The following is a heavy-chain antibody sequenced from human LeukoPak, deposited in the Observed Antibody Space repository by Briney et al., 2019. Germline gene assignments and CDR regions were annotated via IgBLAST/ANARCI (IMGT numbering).Heavy chain of an antibody. J-gene: IGHJ6*03. V-gene: IGHV3-23*01. Sequence: GGSLRLSCAASGFTVSSNYMSWVRQAPGKGLEWVSAISGSGGSTYYADSVKGRFTISRDNSKNTLYLQMNSLRAEDTAVYYCAKTGTDYYYYYYMDVWGKGTTVTISS. CDR2: ISGSGGST. D-gene: IGHD1-1*01. CDR3: AKTGTDYYYYYYMDV. CDR1: GFTVSSNY.